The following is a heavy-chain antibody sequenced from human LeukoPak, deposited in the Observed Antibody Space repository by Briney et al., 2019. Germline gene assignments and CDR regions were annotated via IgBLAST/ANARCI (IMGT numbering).Heavy chain of an antibody. J-gene: IGHJ6*04. CDR3: AKVAAVVAATAGMDV. CDR1: GFTVSSNY. CDR2: IYSGGST. V-gene: IGHV3-66*01. Sequence: GGSLRLSCAASGFTVSSNYMSWVRQAPGKGLEWVSVIYSGGSTYYADSVKGRFTISRDNSKNTLYLQMNSLRAEDTAVYYCAKVAAVVAATAGMDVWGKGTTVTVSS. D-gene: IGHD2-15*01.